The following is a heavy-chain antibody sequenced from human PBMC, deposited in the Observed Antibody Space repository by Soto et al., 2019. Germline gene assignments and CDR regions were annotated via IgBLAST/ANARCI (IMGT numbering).Heavy chain of an antibody. CDR1: GGSITSSYY. Sequence: PSETLSLTCTVSGGSITSSYYWGWIRQPPGKGLEWIGSIYYSGSTYYNPSLKSRVNILVDTSKKQFSLKLSSVTAADTAVYYCASGGDPYYYDSTDYYPDWGQGTLVTVSS. D-gene: IGHD3-22*01. CDR3: ASGGDPYYYDSTDYYPD. V-gene: IGHV4-39*07. J-gene: IGHJ4*02. CDR2: IYYSGST.